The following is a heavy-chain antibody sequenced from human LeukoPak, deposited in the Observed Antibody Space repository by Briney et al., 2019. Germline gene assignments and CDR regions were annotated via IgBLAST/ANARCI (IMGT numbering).Heavy chain of an antibody. CDR2: IYYSGST. Sequence: PSETLSLTCTVSGGSISSYYWSWIRQPPGKGLEWIGYIYYSGSTNYNPSLKSRVTISVDTSKNQFSLKLSSMTAADTAVYYCARGRRYYDSSGTDAFDIWGQGTMVTVSS. CDR3: ARGRRYYDSSGTDAFDI. V-gene: IGHV4-59*01. D-gene: IGHD3-22*01. J-gene: IGHJ3*02. CDR1: GGSISSYY.